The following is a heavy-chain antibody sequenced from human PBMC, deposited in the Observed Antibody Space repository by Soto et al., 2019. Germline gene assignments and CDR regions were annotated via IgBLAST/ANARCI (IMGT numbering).Heavy chain of an antibody. V-gene: IGHV1-69*06. J-gene: IGHJ6*02. CDR2: IIPIFGTA. CDR3: AGGATDIVVVPSRYYGMDV. CDR1: GGTFSSYA. Sequence: QVQLVQSGAEVKKPGSSVKVSCKASGGTFSSYAISWVRQAPGQGLEWMGGIIPIFGTANYAQKFQGRVTITADKSTSTAYMELSSLRSEDTAVYYCAGGATDIVVVPSRYYGMDVWGQGTTVTISS. D-gene: IGHD2-2*01.